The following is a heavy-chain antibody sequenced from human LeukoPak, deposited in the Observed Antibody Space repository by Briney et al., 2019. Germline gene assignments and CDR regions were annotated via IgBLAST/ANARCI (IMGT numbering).Heavy chain of an antibody. CDR2: ISGSGGST. J-gene: IGHJ4*02. D-gene: IGHD5-18*01. CDR1: GFTFSSYA. V-gene: IGHV3-23*01. Sequence: GGSLRLSCAASGFTFSSYAMSWVRQAPGKGLEWVSAISGSGGSTFYADSVKGRFTLSRDNSKNTLYLQMNSLRAEDTAVYYCAKEKEIQLWSDFDYWGQGTLVTVSS. CDR3: AKEKEIQLWSDFDY.